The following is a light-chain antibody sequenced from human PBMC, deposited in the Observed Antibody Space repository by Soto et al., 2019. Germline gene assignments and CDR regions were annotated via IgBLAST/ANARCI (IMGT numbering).Light chain of an antibody. Sequence: EIVLTQSPATLSLSPGDRATLSCRASQSVDRYLAWYHEKPGQAPRLLIYDTSDRATGIPDRFSGSGSGTDFTLTISSVEPEDFEVYYCQQGSNWYTFGQGTKLEIK. CDR2: DTS. CDR1: QSVDRY. V-gene: IGKV3-11*01. J-gene: IGKJ2*01. CDR3: QQGSNWYT.